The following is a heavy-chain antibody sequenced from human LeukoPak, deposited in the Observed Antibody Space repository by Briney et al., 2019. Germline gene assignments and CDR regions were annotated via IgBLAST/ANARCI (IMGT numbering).Heavy chain of an antibody. CDR2: INPNSGGT. V-gene: IGHV1-2*02. Sequence: ASVKVSCKASGYTFTGYYMHWVRQAPGQGLEWMGWINPNSGGTNYAQKFQGRVTMTRDTSISTAYMELSRLRSDDTAVYYCARDYHDSSSWSGVGNWFDPWGQGTLVTVSS. CDR3: ARDYHDSSSWSGVGNWFDP. D-gene: IGHD6-13*01. J-gene: IGHJ5*02. CDR1: GYTFTGYY.